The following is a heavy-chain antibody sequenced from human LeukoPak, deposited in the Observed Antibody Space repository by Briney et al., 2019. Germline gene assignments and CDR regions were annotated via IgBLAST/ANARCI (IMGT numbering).Heavy chain of an antibody. V-gene: IGHV3-33*08. J-gene: IGHJ6*02. CDR1: GFTFSSYG. CDR3: ARGGGLDV. Sequence: GGSLRLSCAASGFTFSSYGMHWVRQAPGKGLEWVAVISYDGSNKYYADSVKGRFTISRDNAKNSLYLQMSNLRAEDTAVYFCARGGGLDVWGQGATVTVSS. D-gene: IGHD3-16*01. CDR2: ISYDGSNK.